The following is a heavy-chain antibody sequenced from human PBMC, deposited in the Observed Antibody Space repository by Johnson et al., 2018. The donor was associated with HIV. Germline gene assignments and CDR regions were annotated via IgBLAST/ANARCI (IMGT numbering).Heavy chain of an antibody. V-gene: IGHV3-66*01. CDR3: AREKTTTDAFDI. CDR1: GFTFSSYA. J-gene: IGHJ3*02. D-gene: IGHD4-11*01. Sequence: VQLVESGGGVVQPGRSLRLSCAASGFTFSSYAMHWVRQAPGKGLEWVAVIYSGGSTYYADSVKGRFTISRDNSKNTLYLQMNSLRAEDTAVYYCAREKTTTDAFDIWGQGTMVTVSS. CDR2: IYSGGST.